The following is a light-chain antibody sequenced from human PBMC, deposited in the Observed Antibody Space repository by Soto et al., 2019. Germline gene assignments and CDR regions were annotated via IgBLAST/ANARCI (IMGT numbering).Light chain of an antibody. V-gene: IGKV3-15*01. CDR3: HQYNIWPPMYT. CDR1: LNISSF. CDR2: YAS. J-gene: IGKJ2*01. Sequence: IVMTQSPVTLSVSPGERVTLSCRASLNISSFLAWYQQRPGQAPMLLIYYASTRATGIPARFSGSGSGTEFTLTISSLQSEDFAVYYCHQYNIWPPMYTFGQGTKLQIK.